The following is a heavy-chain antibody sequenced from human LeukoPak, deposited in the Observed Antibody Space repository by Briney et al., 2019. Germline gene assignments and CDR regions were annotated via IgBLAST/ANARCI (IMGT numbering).Heavy chain of an antibody. CDR2: IWYDGSSK. CDR3: ARGMRVVTALDQ. V-gene: IGHV3-33*01. Sequence: PGGSLRLSCAASGFTFCSYAMHWVRQAPGKGLQWVAVIWYDGSSKYYADSVKGRFTISRDNSKNTLYLQMNSLRADDTAVYYCARGMRVVTALDQWGREPLVTVSS. CDR1: GFTFCSYA. D-gene: IGHD2-15*01. J-gene: IGHJ4*02.